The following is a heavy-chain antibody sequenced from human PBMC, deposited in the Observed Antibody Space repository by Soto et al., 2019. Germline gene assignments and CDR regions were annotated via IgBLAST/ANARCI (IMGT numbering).Heavy chain of an antibody. CDR1: GFIFSDYY. CDR3: ASRIGFGGAHAFDI. V-gene: IGHV3-11*01. J-gene: IGHJ3*02. CDR2: ITSSNGDI. Sequence: PGGSLRLSCAASGFIFSDYYMSWFRQAPGKGLDWFSYITSSNGDIYYSDSVKGRFTISRDNAKDSLYLQMNSLGVEDTAVYYCASRIGFGGAHAFDIWGQGTMVTVSS. D-gene: IGHD1-26*01.